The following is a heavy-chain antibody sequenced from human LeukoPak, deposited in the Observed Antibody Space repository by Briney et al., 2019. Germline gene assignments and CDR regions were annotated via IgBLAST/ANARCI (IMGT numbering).Heavy chain of an antibody. CDR1: GISVSNDY. CDR3: ARDPSHGDAAYDFWSGYYNYYFDY. D-gene: IGHD3-3*01. V-gene: IGHV3-11*04. Sequence: PGGSLRLSCAASGISVSNDYMSWVRQAPGKGLEWVSAISGSGGSTYYADSVKGRFTISRDNAKNSLYLQMNSLRAEDTAVYYCARDPSHGDAAYDFWSGYYNYYFDYWGQGTLVTVSS. J-gene: IGHJ4*02. CDR2: ISGSGGST.